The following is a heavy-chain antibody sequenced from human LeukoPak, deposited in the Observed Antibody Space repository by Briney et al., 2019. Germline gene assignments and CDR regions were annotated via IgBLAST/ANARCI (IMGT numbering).Heavy chain of an antibody. J-gene: IGHJ4*02. CDR3: AMNPWIQLWYGTFEY. CDR1: GGSISSSSYY. D-gene: IGHD5-18*01. V-gene: IGHV4-39*07. CDR2: IYYSRST. Sequence: SETLSLTCTVSGGSISSSSYYWGWIRQPPGKGLEWIGSIYYSRSTYYNPSLKSRVTISVDTSKNQFSLKLSSVTAADTAVYYCAMNPWIQLWYGTFEYWGQGTLVTVSS.